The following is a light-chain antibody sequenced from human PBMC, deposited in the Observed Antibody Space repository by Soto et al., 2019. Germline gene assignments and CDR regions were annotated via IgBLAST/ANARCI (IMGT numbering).Light chain of an antibody. CDR2: ASS. J-gene: IGKJ5*01. CDR3: QLYGISPH. CDR1: QSVSSNF. V-gene: IGKV3-20*01. Sequence: EIVITQSPATLSVSPWGRATLLCGASQSVSSNFLAWYQHKPGQAPRLLIYASSNRATGIPDRFSGSASGTDFTLTINRLEPEDFAVYYCQLYGISPHFGQGTRLEIK.